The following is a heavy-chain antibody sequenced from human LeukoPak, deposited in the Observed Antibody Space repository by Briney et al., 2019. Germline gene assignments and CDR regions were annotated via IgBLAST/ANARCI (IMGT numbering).Heavy chain of an antibody. CDR1: GYTFTDYY. CDR2: VDPEDGET. V-gene: IGHV1-69-2*01. CDR3: ATSVRGPSPLLYYYYYMDV. Sequence: ASVKISCKVSGYTFTDYYMHWVQQAPGKGLEWMGLVDPEDGETIYAEKFQGRVTITADTSTDTVYMELSSLRSEDTAVYYCATSVRGPSPLLYYYYYMDVWGKGTTVTVSS. J-gene: IGHJ6*03. D-gene: IGHD3-10*01.